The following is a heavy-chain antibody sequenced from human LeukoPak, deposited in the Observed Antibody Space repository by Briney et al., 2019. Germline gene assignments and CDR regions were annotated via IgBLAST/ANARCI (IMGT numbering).Heavy chain of an antibody. Sequence: PSETLSLTCTVSGGSISSYYWSWIRQPPGKGLEWIGYIYYSGSTNYNPSLKSRVTISVDTSKNQFSLKLSSVTAADTAVYYCARDFPYSGSYHYFDYWGQGTLVTVSS. CDR2: IYYSGST. J-gene: IGHJ4*02. V-gene: IGHV4-59*01. CDR3: ARDFPYSGSYHYFDY. CDR1: GGSISSYY. D-gene: IGHD1-26*01.